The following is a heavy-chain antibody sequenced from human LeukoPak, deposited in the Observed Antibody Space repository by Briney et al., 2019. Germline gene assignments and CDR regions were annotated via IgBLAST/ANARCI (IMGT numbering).Heavy chain of an antibody. V-gene: IGHV4-34*01. CDR2: INHSGST. CDR3: ARGQTNWRASYYYYYYMDV. CDR1: GGSFSGYY. J-gene: IGHJ6*03. D-gene: IGHD1-1*01. Sequence: SETLSLTCAVYGGSFSGYYWSWIRQPPGKGLEWIGEINHSGSTNYNPSLKSRVTISVDTSKNQFSLKLSSVTAADTAVYYCARGQTNWRASYYYYYYMDVWGKGTTVTVSS.